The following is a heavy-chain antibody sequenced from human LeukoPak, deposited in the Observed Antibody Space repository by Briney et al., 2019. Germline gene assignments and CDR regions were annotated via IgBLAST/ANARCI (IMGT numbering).Heavy chain of an antibody. CDR2: ISDDGSRQ. V-gene: IGHV3-30-3*01. CDR1: GFTFSNYA. CDR3: VKDRTGTYTLDY. Sequence: PGGSLRLSCAATGFTFSNYAIHWGRQAPGKGLVWVAFISDDGSRQHYAASVKGRFTISRDNSKNTLTLQMNSLRAEDTAVYYCVKDRTGTYTLDYWGQGTLVTVSS. D-gene: IGHD3-10*01. J-gene: IGHJ4*02.